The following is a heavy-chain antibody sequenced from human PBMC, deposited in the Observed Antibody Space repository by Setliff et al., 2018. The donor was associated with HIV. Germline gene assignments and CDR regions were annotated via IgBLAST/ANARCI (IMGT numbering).Heavy chain of an antibody. J-gene: IGHJ4*02. CDR1: GGTFSSFA. V-gene: IGHV1-69*13. CDR3: ATGIRVTGSDYFDY. D-gene: IGHD3-10*01. Sequence: VKVSCKASGGTFSSFAISWVRQAPGQGLEWMGGIIPIFGTSNYAQKFQGRVTITADESTSTAYMELSSLRSEDTAVYFCATGIRVTGSDYFDYWGQGTLVTVSS. CDR2: IIPIFGTS.